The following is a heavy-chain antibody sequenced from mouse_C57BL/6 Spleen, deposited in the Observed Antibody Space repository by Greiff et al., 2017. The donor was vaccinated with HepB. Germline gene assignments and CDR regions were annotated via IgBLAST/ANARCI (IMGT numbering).Heavy chain of an antibody. CDR3: ARRVTTVVAYYFDY. J-gene: IGHJ2*01. CDR2: IYPGDGDT. Sequence: QVQLQHSGPELVKPGASVKISCKASGYAFSSSWMNWVKQRPGKGLEWIGRIYPGDGDTNYNGKFKGKATLTADKSSSTAYMQLSSLTSEDSAVYFCARRVTTVVAYYFDYWGQGTTLTVSS. V-gene: IGHV1-82*01. CDR1: GYAFSSSW. D-gene: IGHD1-1*01.